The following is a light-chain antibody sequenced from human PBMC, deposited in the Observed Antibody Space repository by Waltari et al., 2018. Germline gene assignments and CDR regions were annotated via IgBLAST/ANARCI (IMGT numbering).Light chain of an antibody. J-gene: IGLJ2*01. V-gene: IGLV2-14*03. CDR3: SVKRGSNTVV. CDR1: SSDYYNY. CDR2: DIS. Sequence: QSALTQPASVSGSPGQSLTISCTGASSDYYNYVLCYQHHPGQAPKLMIYDISNRPSGVSNRFSGSKSGSTASLTISGLQAEDEADYYCSVKRGSNTVVFGGGTKLTVL.